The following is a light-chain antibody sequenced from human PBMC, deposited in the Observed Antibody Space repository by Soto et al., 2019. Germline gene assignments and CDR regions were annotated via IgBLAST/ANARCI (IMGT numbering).Light chain of an antibody. CDR3: VAWDDTLNGVV. V-gene: IGLV1-44*01. CDR1: TSNIGATT. CDR2: DND. Sequence: QSVLTQPPSASGAPGQRLTISYSGSTSNIGATTVNWYQHLPGTAPKLLVYDNDRRPSGVPDRFSGSKSGTSASLAISGLQSEDEADYYCVAWDDTLNGVVFGGGTKLTVL. J-gene: IGLJ3*02.